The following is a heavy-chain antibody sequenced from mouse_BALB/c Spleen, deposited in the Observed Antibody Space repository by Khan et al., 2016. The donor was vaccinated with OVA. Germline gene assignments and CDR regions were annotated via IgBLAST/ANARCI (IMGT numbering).Heavy chain of an antibody. V-gene: IGHV1-77*01. Sequence: QVRLQQSGPELVKPGASVKMSCKASGYTFTDYIINWVKQRTGQGLEWIGQLYPGSGSTYYNEKFKGKATLTADKSSNTANMQFSSLTSEDSAVYFCARSGYGSLVYWGQGTTLTVSS. CDR1: GYTFTDYI. D-gene: IGHD1-1*01. CDR2: LYPGSGST. CDR3: ARSGYGSLVY. J-gene: IGHJ2*01.